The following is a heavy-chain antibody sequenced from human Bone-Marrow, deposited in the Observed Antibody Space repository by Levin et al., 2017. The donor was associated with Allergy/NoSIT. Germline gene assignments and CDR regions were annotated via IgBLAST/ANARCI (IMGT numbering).Heavy chain of an antibody. Sequence: SETLSLTCAVYGGSFSGYYWSWIRQPPGKGLEWIGEINHSGSTNYNPSLKSRVTISVDTSKNQFSLKLSSVTAADTAVYYCASYFSGWYVFQHWGQGTLVTVSS. CDR1: GGSFSGYY. D-gene: IGHD6-19*01. CDR3: ASYFSGWYVFQH. V-gene: IGHV4-34*01. J-gene: IGHJ1*01. CDR2: INHSGST.